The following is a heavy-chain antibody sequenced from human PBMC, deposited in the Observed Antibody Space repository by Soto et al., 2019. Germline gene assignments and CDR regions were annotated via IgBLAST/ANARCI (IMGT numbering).Heavy chain of an antibody. CDR1: GYTFNTYY. D-gene: IGHD2-2*01. J-gene: IGHJ4*01. Sequence: SVKVSCKTSGYTFNTYYISWLRQAPGQGLEWIGWISTYNGNTNYVPKFQGRITMTTDTSTSTAYMELRSLRSDDTALYFCARDTSNYFDFGGQ. CDR3: ARDTSNYFDF. V-gene: IGHV1-18*01. CDR2: ISTYNGNT.